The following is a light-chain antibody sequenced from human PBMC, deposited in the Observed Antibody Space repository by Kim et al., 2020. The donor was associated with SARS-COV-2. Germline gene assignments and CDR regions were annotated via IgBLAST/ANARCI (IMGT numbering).Light chain of an antibody. CDR1: QGIGNY. J-gene: IGKJ1*01. CDR3: QKYNSAPRT. V-gene: IGKV1-27*01. Sequence: DIQMTQSPSSLSASVGDRVTITCRASQGIGNYLAWYQQKPGKVPKLLIYDASTLQSGVPYRFSGSGSGTDFTLTISSLQPEDVATYYCQKYNSAPRTFGQGTKVDIK. CDR2: DAS.